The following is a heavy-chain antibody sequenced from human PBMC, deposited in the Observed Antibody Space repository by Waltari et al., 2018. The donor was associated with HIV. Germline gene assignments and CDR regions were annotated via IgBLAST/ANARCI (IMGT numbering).Heavy chain of an antibody. Sequence: QLVESGGGVVQPGGSLKLSCAASGFSFSNYAMHLVRQAPAKGLEWVALISFDGENKKYGVSVKGRFTVSRDNSKNTVYLQMNSLRPGDTAVYYCAREGDCFSNKCSGGLMSYWGQGTLVTVSS. V-gene: IGHV3-30*04. CDR2: ISFDGENK. D-gene: IGHD3-16*01. J-gene: IGHJ4*02. CDR3: AREGDCFSNKCSGGLMSY. CDR1: GFSFSNYA.